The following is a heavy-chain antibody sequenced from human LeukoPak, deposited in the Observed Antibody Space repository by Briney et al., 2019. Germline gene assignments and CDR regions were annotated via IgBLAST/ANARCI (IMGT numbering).Heavy chain of an antibody. J-gene: IGHJ4*02. D-gene: IGHD3-22*01. CDR3: AKSSYYYDSSGYGHFDY. Sequence: PGGSLRLSCAASGFSFNTYNMNWVRQAPGKGLEWVSYIGSSSDYIYYADSVKGRFTSSRDNAKNSLYLQMNSLRAEDTALYYCAKSSYYYDSSGYGHFDYWGQGTLVTVSS. CDR1: GFSFNTYN. V-gene: IGHV3-21*04. CDR2: IGSSSDYI.